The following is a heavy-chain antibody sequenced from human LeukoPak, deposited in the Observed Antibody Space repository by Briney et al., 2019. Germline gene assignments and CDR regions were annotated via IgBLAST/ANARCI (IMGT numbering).Heavy chain of an antibody. J-gene: IGHJ5*02. D-gene: IGHD2/OR15-2a*01. Sequence: GGSLRLSCAASGFTFSSYSMNWVRQAPGKGLEWVSSISSSSSYIYYADSVKGRFTISRDNAKNSLYLQMNSLRAEDTAVYYCARDSTTFWFDPWGQGTLVIVSS. CDR1: GFTFSSYS. CDR2: ISSSSSYI. CDR3: ARDSTTFWFDP. V-gene: IGHV3-21*01.